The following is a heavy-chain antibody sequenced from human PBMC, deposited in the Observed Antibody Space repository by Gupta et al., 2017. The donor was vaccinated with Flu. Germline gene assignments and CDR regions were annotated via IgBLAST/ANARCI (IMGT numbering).Heavy chain of an antibody. CDR3: ARSSLPDF. J-gene: IGHJ4*02. CDR1: RGSVSSDNW. D-gene: IGHD6-6*01. CDR2: IYHSGST. Sequence: QVKLQESGPGLVKPSGTLSLTCAVSRGSVSSDNWWSWVRQPPGKGLEWIGEIYHSGSTNYNPSLTSRVTISLDKSKNQFSLKLASVTAADTAVYYCARSSLPDFWGQGTLVTVSS. V-gene: IGHV4-4*02.